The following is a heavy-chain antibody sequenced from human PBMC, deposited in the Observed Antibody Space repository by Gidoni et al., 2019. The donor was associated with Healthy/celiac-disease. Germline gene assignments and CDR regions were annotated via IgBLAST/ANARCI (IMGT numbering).Heavy chain of an antibody. J-gene: IGHJ4*02. CDR1: GYTLTELS. V-gene: IGHV1-24*01. CDR3: AAHYYDSSGYYYVFDY. CDR2: FYPEDGET. Sequence: QVQLVQSGAEVKKPGASVKVSCKVSGYTLTELSMHWVRQAPGKGLEWMGGFYPEDGETIYAQKFQGRVTMTEDTSTDTAYMELSSLRSEDTAVYYCAAHYYDSSGYYYVFDYWGQGTLVTVSS. D-gene: IGHD3-22*01.